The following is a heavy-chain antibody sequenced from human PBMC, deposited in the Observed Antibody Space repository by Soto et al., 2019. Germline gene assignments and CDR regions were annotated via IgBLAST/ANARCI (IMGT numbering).Heavy chain of an antibody. J-gene: IGHJ4*01. CDR3: VSDSRAYKLDY. Sequence: EVQLVESGGGLVQPGGSLRLSCAASGFSFSSHWMHWVRRTPGTGLAGVARIKSDGSYRDYGDSVKGRFTISRYNAKNTLYLQMNNLRAYDTAVYYCVSDSRAYKLDYWGHGTLVTVSS. CDR2: IKSDGSYR. CDR1: GFSFSSHW. V-gene: IGHV3-74*01. D-gene: IGHD1-20*01.